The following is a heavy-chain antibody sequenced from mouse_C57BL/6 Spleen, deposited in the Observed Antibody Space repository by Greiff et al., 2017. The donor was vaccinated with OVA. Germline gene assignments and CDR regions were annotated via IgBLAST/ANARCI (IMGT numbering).Heavy chain of an antibody. Sequence: QVQLQQPGTELVKPGASVKLSCKASGYTFTSYWMHWVKQRPGQGLEWIGNINPSNGGTNYNEKFKSKATLTVDKSSSTAYMQLSSLTSEDSAVYYCARSTTVVATDWYFDAWGTGTTVTVSS. CDR3: ARSTTVVATDWYFDA. CDR1: GYTFTSYW. V-gene: IGHV1-53*01. J-gene: IGHJ1*03. CDR2: INPSNGGT. D-gene: IGHD1-1*01.